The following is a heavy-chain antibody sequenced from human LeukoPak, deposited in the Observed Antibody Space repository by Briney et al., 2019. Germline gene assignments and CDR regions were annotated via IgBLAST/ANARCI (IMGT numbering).Heavy chain of an antibody. Sequence: PSETLSLTCTVSGGSISSSSYYWGWIRQPPGKGLEWIGIIYYSGSTYYNPSLKSRVTISVDTSKNQFSLKLSSVTAADTAVYYCARDGGYCSGGSCYGWNYYYYYMDVWGKGTTVTVSS. J-gene: IGHJ6*03. CDR1: GGSISSSSYY. D-gene: IGHD2-15*01. V-gene: IGHV4-39*07. CDR2: IYYSGST. CDR3: ARDGGYCSGGSCYGWNYYYYYMDV.